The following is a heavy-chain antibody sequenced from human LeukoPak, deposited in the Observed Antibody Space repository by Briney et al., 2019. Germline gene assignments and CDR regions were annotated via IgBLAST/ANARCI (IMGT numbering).Heavy chain of an antibody. D-gene: IGHD1-1*01. Sequence: PGGSLRLSCAASGFTFSSYEMHWVRQAPGKGLEWVANINQDGGTEYYVDSMKGRFTISRDNAKNLVYLQINSLRAEDTAVYFCARHTLWRFDYWGQGALVTVSS. CDR1: GFTFSSYE. CDR2: INQDGGTE. J-gene: IGHJ4*02. CDR3: ARHTLWRFDY. V-gene: IGHV3-7*01.